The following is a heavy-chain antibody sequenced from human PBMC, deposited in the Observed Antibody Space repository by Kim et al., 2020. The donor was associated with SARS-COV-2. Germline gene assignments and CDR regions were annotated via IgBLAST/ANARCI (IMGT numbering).Heavy chain of an antibody. J-gene: IGHJ3*02. V-gene: IGHV3-33*01. Sequence: HADSWKVRFTISRDNSKNTLYLQMNSLRAEDTAVYYCGTSSSPDDAFDIWGQGTMVTVSS. D-gene: IGHD6-6*01. CDR3: GTSSSPDDAFDI.